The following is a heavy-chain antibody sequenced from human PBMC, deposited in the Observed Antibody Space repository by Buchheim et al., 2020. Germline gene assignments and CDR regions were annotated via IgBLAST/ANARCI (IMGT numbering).Heavy chain of an antibody. CDR2: IKRDGSEK. J-gene: IGHJ5*02. V-gene: IGHV3-7*03. CDR3: AREQSNCFDP. Sequence: EVQLVESGGGLVQPGGSLRLSCAASGFTFSSHWMSWVRQVPGKGLEWVASIKRDGSEKYYVDSVKGRFTISRDNAKHSLYLQMTTLKVEDTAVYYCAREQSNCFDPWGQGIL. CDR1: GFTFSSHW.